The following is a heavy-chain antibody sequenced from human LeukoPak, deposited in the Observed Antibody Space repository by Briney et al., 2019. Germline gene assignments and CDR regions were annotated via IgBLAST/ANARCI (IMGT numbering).Heavy chain of an antibody. CDR1: GGSFSGYY. D-gene: IGHD3-10*01. J-gene: IGHJ5*02. V-gene: IGHV4-34*01. Sequence: SETLSLTCAVYGGSFSGYYRSWIRQPPGKGLEWIGEINHSGSTNYNPSLKSRVTISVDTSKNQFSLKLSSVTAADTAVYYCARGSTFVITMVRGVIINGYNWFDPWGQGTLVTVSS. CDR2: INHSGST. CDR3: ARGSTFVITMVRGVIINGYNWFDP.